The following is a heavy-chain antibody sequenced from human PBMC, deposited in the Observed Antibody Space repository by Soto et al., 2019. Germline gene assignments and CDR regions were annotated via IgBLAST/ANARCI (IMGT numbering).Heavy chain of an antibody. CDR3: ARHPSKWSANTFYYYRFDF. CDR1: GYAFTNSW. D-gene: IGHD3-16*01. Sequence: GESLKISCKASGYAFTNSWIGWVRQTPGKGLEWMGIIFPGDSDTRYNPSFEGQVTISVDNSVSTAYLRWKSLKASDTATYFCARHPSKWSANTFYYYRFDFWGPGTLVTVSS. J-gene: IGHJ4*02. V-gene: IGHV5-51*01. CDR2: IFPGDSDT.